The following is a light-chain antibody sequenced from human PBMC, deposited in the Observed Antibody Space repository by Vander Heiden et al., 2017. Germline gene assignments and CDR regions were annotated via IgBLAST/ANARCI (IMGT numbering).Light chain of an antibody. CDR1: QSISSW. V-gene: IGKV1-5*01. CDR3: QQYNSYPRT. CDR2: DAS. J-gene: IGKJ1*01. Sequence: DIQRTQTPSSLSASVGDRVTITCRASQSISSWLAWYQQKPGKAPKLLIYDASSLESGVPSRFSGSGSGTEFTLTISSLQPDDFATYYCQQYNSYPRTFGRGTKVEIK.